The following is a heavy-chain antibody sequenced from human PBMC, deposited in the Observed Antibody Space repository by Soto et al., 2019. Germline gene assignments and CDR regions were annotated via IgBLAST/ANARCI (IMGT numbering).Heavy chain of an antibody. D-gene: IGHD1-26*01. V-gene: IGHV3-30*03. CDR1: GFTFSSYG. CDR2: ISYDGSNK. Sequence: QVQLVESGGGVVQPGRSLRLSCAASGFTFSSYGMHWVRQAPGKGLEWVAVISYDGSNKYYADSVKGRFTISRDNSKNTLYLQMNSLRAEDTAVYYCASNSGSYPCGDWGQGTLVTVSS. CDR3: ASNSGSYPCGD. J-gene: IGHJ4*02.